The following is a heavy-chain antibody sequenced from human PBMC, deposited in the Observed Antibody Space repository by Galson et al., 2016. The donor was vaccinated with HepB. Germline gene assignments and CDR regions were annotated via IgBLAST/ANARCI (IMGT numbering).Heavy chain of an antibody. V-gene: IGHV4-30-2*01. CDR3: ARRAGDEDAFDV. J-gene: IGHJ3*01. D-gene: IGHD7-27*01. CDR1: GASVSTHGYS. CDR2: SHHSGSA. Sequence: TLSLTCVVSGASVSTHGYSWSWIRQPPGKGLKCIGFSHHSGSAHYNPSLKSRVTISVDRSKNEFSLRLNSVTAADTAVYFCARRAGDEDAFDVWGQGTMVTVSS.